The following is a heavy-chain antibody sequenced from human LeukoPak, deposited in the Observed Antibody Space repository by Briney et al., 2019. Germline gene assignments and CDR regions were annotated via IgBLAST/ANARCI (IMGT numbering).Heavy chain of an antibody. Sequence: SETLSLTCTVSGGSIGSNYWNWIRQPAGKGLEWIGYIYYSGNTYYNPSLKSRITISIDPSKNQFSLKLSSVTAADTAVYYCAGDNYGTDYWGQGTLVTVSS. CDR3: AGDNYGTDY. CDR2: IYYSGNT. V-gene: IGHV4-59*01. CDR1: GGSIGSNY. D-gene: IGHD5-18*01. J-gene: IGHJ4*02.